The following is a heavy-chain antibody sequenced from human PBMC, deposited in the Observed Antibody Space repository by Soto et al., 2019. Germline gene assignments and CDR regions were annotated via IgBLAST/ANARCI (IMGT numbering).Heavy chain of an antibody. CDR3: APHPYYGLATYSFDY. CDR2: IYWDDDK. Sequence: QITLKESGPTLVKPKQTLTLTCTFSGFSLSTSGVGVGWIRQPPGKALEWLAVIYWDDDKRSSSSLKSRLTTTKDTSKKQVVLTMTNMDPVDTATYYCAPHPYYGLATYSFDYWGQGILVTVSS. V-gene: IGHV2-5*02. J-gene: IGHJ4*02. CDR1: GFSLSTSGVG. D-gene: IGHD3-10*01.